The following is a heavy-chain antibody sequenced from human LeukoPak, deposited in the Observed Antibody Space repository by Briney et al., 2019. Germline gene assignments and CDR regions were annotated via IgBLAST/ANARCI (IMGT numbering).Heavy chain of an antibody. CDR2: INSDARTT. CDR1: GFTFSSSW. V-gene: IGHV3-74*01. Sequence: PGGSLRLSCAASGFTFSSSWMHWVRQAPGKGLVWVSRINSDARTTRYADFVEGRFTISRDNAKNTLYLQMNSLRVEDTAVYYCARSPDCSGGNCHNWFDPWGQGTLVTVSS. J-gene: IGHJ5*02. D-gene: IGHD2-15*01. CDR3: ARSPDCSGGNCHNWFDP.